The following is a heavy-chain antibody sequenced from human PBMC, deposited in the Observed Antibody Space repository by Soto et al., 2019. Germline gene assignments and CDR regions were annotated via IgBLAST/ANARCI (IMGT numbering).Heavy chain of an antibody. CDR1: GGTFSGYD. CDR3: ARVGSADNWFDP. J-gene: IGHJ5*02. CDR2: INHSGST. Sequence: SETLSLTCAVYGGTFSGYDLNLVRQPPGKGREWIGEINHSGSTNYNPSLKSRVTISVDTSKNQFSLKLSSVTAADTAVYYCARVGSADNWFDPWGQGTLVTVSS. D-gene: IGHD3-10*01. V-gene: IGHV4-34*01.